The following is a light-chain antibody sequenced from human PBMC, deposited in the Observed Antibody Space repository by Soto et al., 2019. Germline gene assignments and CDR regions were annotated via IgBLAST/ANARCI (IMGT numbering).Light chain of an antibody. CDR3: QQSYSTPRT. CDR2: AAS. V-gene: IGKV1-39*01. Sequence: DIQMTQSPSSLSASVGDRVTITCRASQSIGGYLNWYQQKPGKAPKLLIYAASSLQSGVPSRFSGSGSGTDFTLTISSLQPEDFATYYCQQSYSTPRTFDQGTKVEIK. CDR1: QSIGGY. J-gene: IGKJ1*01.